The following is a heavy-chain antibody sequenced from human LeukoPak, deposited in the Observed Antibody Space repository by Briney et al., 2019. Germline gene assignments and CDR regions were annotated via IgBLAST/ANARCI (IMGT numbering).Heavy chain of an antibody. CDR2: ISGSGGST. CDR3: AKFVWFGELIYYFDY. D-gene: IGHD3-10*01. V-gene: IGHV3-23*01. CDR1: GFTFSSYA. J-gene: IGHJ4*02. Sequence: RGSLRLSCAASGFTFSSYAMSWVRQAPGKGLEWVSAISGSGGSTYYADSVKGRFTISRDNSKNTLYLQMNSLRAEDTAVYYCAKFVWFGELIYYFDYWGQGTLVTVSS.